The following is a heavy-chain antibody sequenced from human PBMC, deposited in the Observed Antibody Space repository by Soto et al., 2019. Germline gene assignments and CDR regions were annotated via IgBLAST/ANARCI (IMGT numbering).Heavy chain of an antibody. D-gene: IGHD5-18*01. Sequence: QVRLQESGPGLVKPSQTLSLTCTVSGGSISSAAYYWSWIRQHPGKGLEWIGYVSHSGSTYYNPSLKSRVISSVDTSKNQCSLSLTSVTAAGTAVYYWAREYTYGSNFFDCWGQGALVTVSS. CDR1: GGSISSAAYY. J-gene: IGHJ4*02. CDR2: VSHSGST. V-gene: IGHV4-31*03. CDR3: AREYTYGSNFFDC.